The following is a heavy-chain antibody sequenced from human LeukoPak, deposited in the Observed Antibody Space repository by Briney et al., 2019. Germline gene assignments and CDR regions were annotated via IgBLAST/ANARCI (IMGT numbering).Heavy chain of an antibody. CDR2: INPSGGST. J-gene: IGHJ3*02. CDR1: GFSLIDLS. D-gene: IGHD3-22*01. CDR3: AREGTKNNYDSSGPSDAFDI. Sequence: VASVKVSCKVSGFSLIDLSMHWVRQAPGQGLEWMGIINPSGGSTSYAQKFQGRVTMTRDTSTSTVYMELSGLRSEDTAVYYCAREGTKNNYDSSGPSDAFDIWGQGTMVTVSS. V-gene: IGHV1-46*01.